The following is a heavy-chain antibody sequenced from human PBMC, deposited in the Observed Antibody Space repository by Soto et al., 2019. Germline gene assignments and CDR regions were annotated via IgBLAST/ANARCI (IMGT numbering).Heavy chain of an antibody. V-gene: IGHV4-31*03. CDR3: ARSADNYESGTSYRGFEY. J-gene: IGHJ4*02. CDR2: IDYTGRA. D-gene: IGHD3-10*01. CDR1: GVSITSDNFY. Sequence: QVQLQESGPRLVKPSQNLSLTCNVSGVSITSDNFYWSWIRQHPGKGLEWIGYIDYTGRAYYSPSLESRVLISVDTSKNQCFMNVTSVTVADTAVYYCARSADNYESGTSYRGFEYWGQGAPVAVSS.